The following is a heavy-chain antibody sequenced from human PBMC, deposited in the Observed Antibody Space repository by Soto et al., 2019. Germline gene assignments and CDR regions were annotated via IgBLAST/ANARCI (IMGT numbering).Heavy chain of an antibody. CDR1: GGSITSGSYY. D-gene: IGHD6-6*01. V-gene: IGHV4-39*01. CDR2: IYYTGRT. J-gene: IGHJ1*01. Sequence: QLQLQESGPGLVKPSETLSLTCTVSGGSITSGSYYWGWIRQPPGKGLEWIGSIYYTGRTCYKPSLRRRVTISIDTSRNQFPLKVSSVTAADTAVYYCARQASEGYSSSPFRFWGQGTLVTVSS. CDR3: ARQASEGYSSSPFRF.